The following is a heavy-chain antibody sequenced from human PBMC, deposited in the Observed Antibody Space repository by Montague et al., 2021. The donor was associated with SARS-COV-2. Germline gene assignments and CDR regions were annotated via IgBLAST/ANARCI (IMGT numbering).Heavy chain of an antibody. D-gene: IGHD3-10*01. Sequence: SETLSLTCTVSAGSISTNSYYWAWIRQPPGKGLEWIGSISYSGSTYFNPSLESRLTMSVDTSKNHFSLKLSSVTAADTAVYYCARLWDFYGPGSYKNSWFDPWGQGTRFTVSS. CDR2: ISYSGST. CDR1: AGSISTNSYY. J-gene: IGHJ5*02. V-gene: IGHV4-39*02. CDR3: ARLWDFYGPGSYKNSWFDP.